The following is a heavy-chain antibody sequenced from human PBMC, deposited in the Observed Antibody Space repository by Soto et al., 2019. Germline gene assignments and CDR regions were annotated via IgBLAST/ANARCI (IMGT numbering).Heavy chain of an antibody. V-gene: IGHV4-59*01. CDR3: ARVGKLTYGGNYYYWYFDL. CDR2: IYYSGST. Sequence: QVQLQESGPGLVKPSETLSLTCTVSGGSISSYYWSWIRQPPGKGLEWIGYIYYSGSTNYNPSLKSRVTISVDTSKNQFSLKLSSVTAADTAVYYCARVGKLTYGGNYYYWYFDLWGRGTLVTVSS. D-gene: IGHD3-3*01. J-gene: IGHJ2*01. CDR1: GGSISSYY.